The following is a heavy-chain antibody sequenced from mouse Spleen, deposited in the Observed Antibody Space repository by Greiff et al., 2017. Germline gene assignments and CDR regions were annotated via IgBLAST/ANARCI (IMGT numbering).Heavy chain of an antibody. V-gene: IGHV5-6*01. CDR1: GFTFSSYG. CDR2: ISSGGSYT. D-gene: IGHD5-1*01. Sequence: EVQLVESGGDLVKPGGSLKLSCAASGFTFSSYGMSWVRQTPDKRLEWVAIISSGGSYTYYPDSVKGRCTITRDNAKNTLYLQMSSLKSEDAAIYYYKEQEYSDKDAMDYWGQGTSVTVSS. CDR3: KEQEYSDKDAMDY. J-gene: IGHJ4*01.